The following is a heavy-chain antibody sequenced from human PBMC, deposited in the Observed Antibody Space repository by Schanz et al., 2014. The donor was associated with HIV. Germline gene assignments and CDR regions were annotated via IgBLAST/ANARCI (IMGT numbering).Heavy chain of an antibody. Sequence: QVQLVLSGAEVKRPGASVKVSCKASGYTFTSYGISWVRQAPGQGLEWMGGIIPIFGTANYAQKFQGRVTIIADESTSTAYMELSSLRSADTAVYFCARAAFSSEYYYGMDVWGQGTTVTVSS. CDR2: IIPIFGTA. J-gene: IGHJ6*02. D-gene: IGHD3-3*02. CDR1: GYTFTSYG. V-gene: IGHV1-69*13. CDR3: ARAAFSSEYYYGMDV.